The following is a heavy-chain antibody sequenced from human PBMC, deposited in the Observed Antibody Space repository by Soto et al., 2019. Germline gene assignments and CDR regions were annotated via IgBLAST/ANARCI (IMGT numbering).Heavy chain of an antibody. D-gene: IGHD6-19*01. V-gene: IGHV5-51*01. J-gene: IGHJ6*02. CDR2: IYPGDSDT. CDR3: ATVALVTGYGSGWDDYYGMDV. CDR1: GYSFTSYW. Sequence: PGESLKISCKGSGYSFTSYWIGWVRQMPGKGLEWMGIIYPGDSDTRYSPSFQGQVTISADKSISTAYLQWSSLKASDTAMYYCATVALVTGYGSGWDDYYGMDVWGQGTTVTVSS.